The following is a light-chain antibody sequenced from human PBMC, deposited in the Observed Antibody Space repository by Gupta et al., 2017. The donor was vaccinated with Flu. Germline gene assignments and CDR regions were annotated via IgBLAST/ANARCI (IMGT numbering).Light chain of an antibody. V-gene: IGLV2-14*03. CDR1: NSDVGGYSY. J-gene: IGLJ2*01. CDR2: EVT. Sequence: QSALTQPASVSGSLGQSITISCTGTNSDVGGYSYVSWYQQHPGKVPKLLIYEVTSRPSGVSNRFSGSKSGNTASLTISGLQPEDEADYYCSSYTGRSTEIFGGGTKLTVL. CDR3: SSYTGRSTEI.